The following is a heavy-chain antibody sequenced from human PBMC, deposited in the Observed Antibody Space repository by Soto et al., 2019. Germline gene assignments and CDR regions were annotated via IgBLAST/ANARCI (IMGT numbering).Heavy chain of an antibody. J-gene: IGHJ4*02. Sequence: PSETLSLTCSVSGGSIRSYYWSWIRQPPGKGLEWLGYIYYSGSTSYNPSLKSRVSISVDTSKNQFSLKLSSVTAADTAVYYCARHPVVVPAAINYFASWGQVTLVTVSS. V-gene: IGHV4-59*01. CDR3: ARHPVVVPAAINYFAS. CDR1: GGSIRSYY. D-gene: IGHD2-2*02. CDR2: IYYSGST.